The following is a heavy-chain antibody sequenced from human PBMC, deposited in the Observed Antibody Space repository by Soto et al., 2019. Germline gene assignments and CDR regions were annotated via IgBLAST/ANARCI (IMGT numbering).Heavy chain of an antibody. CDR2: IYTSGST. CDR3: ASVITIFGREDYFYY. V-gene: IGHV4-4*07. J-gene: IGHJ4*02. CDR1: GGSISRYY. Sequence: QVQLQESGPGLVTPSEPLSLTCTVSGGSISRYYWSWIRQPAGKGLEWIGRIYTSGSTNYHPSLKCRVNMSVETSYDQFSLKLGSVTASDTAVYYCASVITIFGREDYFYYLGQGTLCTVAS. D-gene: IGHD3-3*01.